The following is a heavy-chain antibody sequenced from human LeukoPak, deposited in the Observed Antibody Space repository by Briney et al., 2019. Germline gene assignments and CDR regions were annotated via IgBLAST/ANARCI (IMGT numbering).Heavy chain of an antibody. CDR2: ISSVSSHI. Sequence: GWSLRLSCAASGFTFSSYTMHWVRLAPGKGLEWVSSISSVSSHIYYADSLKGRFTISRDNAKKSLYLQMNTLRAEDTAVYYCAKGNEWELPYGFDYWGQGTLVTVSS. V-gene: IGHV3-21*01. CDR1: GFTFSSYT. J-gene: IGHJ4*02. D-gene: IGHD1-26*01. CDR3: AKGNEWELPYGFDY.